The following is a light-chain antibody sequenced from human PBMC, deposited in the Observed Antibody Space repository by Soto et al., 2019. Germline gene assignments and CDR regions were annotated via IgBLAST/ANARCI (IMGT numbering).Light chain of an antibody. V-gene: IGKV1-5*03. CDR2: KAS. Sequence: DIPMTQFPSTLSASVGDTVTITCRASQSIDNWLAWYQQKPGKAPKLLIFKASSLESGVPTRFSGSGSGTEFTLTISSLQPDDFATYYCQHYKSFPWTFGQGTKVEIK. CDR3: QHYKSFPWT. CDR1: QSIDNW. J-gene: IGKJ1*01.